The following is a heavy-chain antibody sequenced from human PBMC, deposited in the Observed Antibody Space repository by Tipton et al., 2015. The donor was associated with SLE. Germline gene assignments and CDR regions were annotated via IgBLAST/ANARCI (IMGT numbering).Heavy chain of an antibody. V-gene: IGHV4-4*02. Sequence: TLSLTCAVSGGSISSSNWWSWVRQPPGKGLEWIGEIYHSGSTNYNPSLKSRVTISVDKSKNQFSLKLSSVTAADTAVYYCARQGRWLQSDAFDIWGQGTMVTVSS. CDR2: IYHSGST. D-gene: IGHD5-24*01. CDR1: GGSISSSNW. J-gene: IGHJ3*02. CDR3: ARQGRWLQSDAFDI.